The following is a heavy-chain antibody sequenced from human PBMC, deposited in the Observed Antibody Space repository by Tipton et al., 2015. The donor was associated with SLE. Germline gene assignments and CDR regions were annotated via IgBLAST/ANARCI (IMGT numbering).Heavy chain of an antibody. V-gene: IGHV3-48*03. J-gene: IGHJ4*02. CDR2: ISSSGSTI. CDR1: GFSFVAYT. D-gene: IGHD3-3*01. Sequence: SLRLSCSASGFSFVAYTMSWVRQAPGKGLEWVSYISSSGSTIYYADSVKGRFTISRDNAKNSLYLQMNSLRAEDTAVYYCARDGGIFGVVSFDYWGQGSLVTVSS. CDR3: ARDGGIFGVVSFDY.